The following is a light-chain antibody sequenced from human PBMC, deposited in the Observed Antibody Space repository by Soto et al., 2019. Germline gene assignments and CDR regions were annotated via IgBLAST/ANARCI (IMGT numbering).Light chain of an antibody. CDR2: GAS. J-gene: IGKJ1*01. CDR1: QSVGSN. CDR3: QQYNNRQT. Sequence: EVVMTQSPATLSVIPGERAAISCRASQSVGSNLAWYQQKPGQAPRLLIYGASTRSIGIPARFSGSGSGTEFTLTISSLQSEDFAVYYCQQYNNRQTFGQGTKVDI. V-gene: IGKV3-15*01.